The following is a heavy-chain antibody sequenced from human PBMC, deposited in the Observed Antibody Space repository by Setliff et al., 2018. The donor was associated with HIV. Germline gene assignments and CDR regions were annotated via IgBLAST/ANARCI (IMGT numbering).Heavy chain of an antibody. Sequence: NPSETLSLTCAVYGGSFSGYYWSWIRQPPGKGLEWIGEINHSGSTNYNPSLKSRVTISVDTSKNQFSLNLTSVTAADTAVYYCARDSGTTIGATGPGYWGQGTLVTVSS. CDR2: INHSGST. V-gene: IGHV4-34*01. CDR1: GGSFSGYY. D-gene: IGHD1-26*01. J-gene: IGHJ4*02. CDR3: ARDSGTTIGATGPGY.